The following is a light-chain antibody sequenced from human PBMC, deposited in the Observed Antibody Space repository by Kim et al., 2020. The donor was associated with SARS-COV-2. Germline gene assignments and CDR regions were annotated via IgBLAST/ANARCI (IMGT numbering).Light chain of an antibody. CDR2: GAS. Sequence: LAPGERATLSSRASHNIPNSYLAWYQHKPGQAPRLLIYGASTRAAGIPDRFTGRGSVTDFTLTISRLEPEDFGMYYCQQYGYSPSFGQGTKLEI. CDR3: QQYGYSPS. J-gene: IGKJ2*01. V-gene: IGKV3-20*01. CDR1: HNIPNSY.